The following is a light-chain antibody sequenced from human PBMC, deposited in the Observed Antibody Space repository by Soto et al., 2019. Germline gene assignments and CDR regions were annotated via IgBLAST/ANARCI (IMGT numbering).Light chain of an antibody. J-gene: IGLJ1*01. CDR2: DVS. Sequence: QSVLTQPVSVSGSPGQSVAISCTGTSSDVAAYNFVSWYQQHPGKAPKLMVFDVSNRPSGVSNRFSGSKSGNTASLTISGLQAEDEADYYCSSYTSDGNYVFGTGTKVTVL. CDR1: SSDVAAYNF. CDR3: SSYTSDGNYV. V-gene: IGLV2-14*01.